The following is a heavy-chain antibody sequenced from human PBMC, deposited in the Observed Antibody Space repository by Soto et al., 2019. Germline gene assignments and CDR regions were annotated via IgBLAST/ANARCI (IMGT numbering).Heavy chain of an antibody. J-gene: IGHJ5*02. CDR3: ARVGPWVPYYYDSSPYTFENWFDP. D-gene: IGHD3-22*01. CDR1: GYTFTSYY. CDR2: INPSGGST. Sequence: ASVKVSCKASGYTFTSYYMHWVRQAPGQGLEWMGIINPSGGSTSYAQKFQGRVTLSIDMTNNHVSLILNSVTAADTAVYYCARVGPWVPYYYDSSPYTFENWFDPWGQGTLVTVSS. V-gene: IGHV1-46*01.